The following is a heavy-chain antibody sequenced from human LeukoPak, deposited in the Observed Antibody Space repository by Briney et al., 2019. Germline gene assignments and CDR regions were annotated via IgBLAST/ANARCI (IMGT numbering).Heavy chain of an antibody. Sequence: PGRSLRLSCAASGFTFSDYYMSWVRQAPGKGLEWVGFIRSKAYGVTTEHAASVKGRFTISRDDSKSIAYLQMNSLKTEDTAVYYRSRADYYGSGSPISLDVWGKGTTVTVSS. CDR3: SRADYYGSGSPISLDV. CDR1: GFTFSDYY. D-gene: IGHD3-10*01. V-gene: IGHV3-49*04. J-gene: IGHJ6*04. CDR2: IRSKAYGVTT.